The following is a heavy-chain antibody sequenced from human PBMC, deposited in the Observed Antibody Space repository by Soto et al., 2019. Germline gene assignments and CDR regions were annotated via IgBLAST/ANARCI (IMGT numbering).Heavy chain of an antibody. Sequence: QVQLVESGGGVVQPGRSLRLSCAASGFTFSSYGMHWVRQAPGKGLEWVALISYDGSDKYYADSVKGRFTISRDNSKNTLYLHMNSLRVEDTAVYYCGAGQYFSDYWGQGNLVTVSS. CDR2: ISYDGSDK. J-gene: IGHJ4*02. CDR1: GFTFSSYG. CDR3: GAGQYFSDY. V-gene: IGHV3-30*03. D-gene: IGHD6-13*01.